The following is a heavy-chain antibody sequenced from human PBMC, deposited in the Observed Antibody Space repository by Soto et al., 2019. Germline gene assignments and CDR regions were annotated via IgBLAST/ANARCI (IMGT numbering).Heavy chain of an antibody. V-gene: IGHV1-69*01. CDR2: IIPIFGAP. CDR3: ATPAEPLDTAMLKGLAH. D-gene: IGHD5-18*01. Sequence: QVQLVQSGAEVKKPGSSVKVSCKASGGTFSNTAFIWVRQAPGQGLEWMGGIIPIFGAPNYAQKFQGRLMISADDSASKAYRELNTLTSEDTAVYSCATPAEPLDTAMLKGLAHWGKGTLVTVSS. CDR1: GGTFSNTA. J-gene: IGHJ4*02.